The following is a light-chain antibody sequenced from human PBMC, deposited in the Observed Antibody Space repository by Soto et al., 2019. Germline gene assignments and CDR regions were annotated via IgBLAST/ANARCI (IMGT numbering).Light chain of an antibody. V-gene: IGKV1-5*01. CDR2: HAS. CDR3: XQYNSYS. J-gene: IGKJ1*01. Sequence: DIQMTQSPRTLSASVGDRVTITCRASQSISNWLAWYQQKPGTAPKVLIYHASNLQSGVPSRFSGSGSGTEFTLTISSLQPDDFATXXXXQYNSYSFGQGTKVDI. CDR1: QSISNW.